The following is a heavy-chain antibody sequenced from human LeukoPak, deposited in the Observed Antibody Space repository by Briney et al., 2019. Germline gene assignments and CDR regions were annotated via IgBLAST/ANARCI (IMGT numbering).Heavy chain of an antibody. V-gene: IGHV1-2*02. D-gene: IGHD3-10*01. CDR3: ASYGSDYYYGMDV. CDR1: GYTFTGYY. J-gene: IGHJ6*01. Sequence: ASVKVSCKASGYTFTGYYMHWVRQAPGQGLEWMGWINPNGGGTNYAQKFQGRVTMTRDTSISTAYMELSRLRSDDTAVYYCASYGSDYYYGMDVWGQGTTVTVSS. CDR2: INPNGGGT.